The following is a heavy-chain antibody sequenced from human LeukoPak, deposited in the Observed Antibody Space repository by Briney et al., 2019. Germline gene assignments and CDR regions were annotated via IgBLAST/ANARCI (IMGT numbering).Heavy chain of an antibody. CDR2: ISACNGNT. CDR1: GYTFTNYG. CDR3: ARDRPSITIFGVVISSYYMDV. J-gene: IGHJ6*03. Sequence: ASVKVSCKASGYTFTNYGISWVRQAPGQGLEWMGWISACNGNTNYAQKLQGRVTMTTDTSTSTAYMELRSLRSDDTAEYYCARDRPSITIFGVVISSYYMDVWGKGTTVTVSS. D-gene: IGHD3-3*01. V-gene: IGHV1-18*01.